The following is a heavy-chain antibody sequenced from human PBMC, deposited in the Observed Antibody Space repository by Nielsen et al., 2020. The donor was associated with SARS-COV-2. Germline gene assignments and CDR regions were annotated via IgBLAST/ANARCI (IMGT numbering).Heavy chain of an antibody. CDR3: ARTGNRAFDI. CDR2: INTTAGST. V-gene: IGHV1-46*01. CDR1: GYTFTSHY. Sequence: ASVKVSCKASGYTFTSHYLHWVRQAPGQGLEWMGIINTTAGSTTYAQKFQGRVTMTRGTSISTVYMELSSLRPDDTAVYFCARTGNRAFDIWSQGTMVTVSS. D-gene: IGHD1/OR15-1a*01. J-gene: IGHJ3*02.